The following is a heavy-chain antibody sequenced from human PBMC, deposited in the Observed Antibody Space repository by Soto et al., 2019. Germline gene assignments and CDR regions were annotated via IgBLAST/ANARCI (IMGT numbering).Heavy chain of an antibody. V-gene: IGHV1-3*01. J-gene: IGHJ4*02. Sequence: ASVKVCCKASGYTFTSYAMHWVRQAPGQRLEWMGWINAGNGNTKYSQKFQGRVTITRDTSASTAYMELSSLRSEDTAVYYCARKSAAGTQKGFDYWGQGTLVTVSS. CDR2: INAGNGNT. CDR1: GYTFTSYA. D-gene: IGHD6-13*01. CDR3: ARKSAAGTQKGFDY.